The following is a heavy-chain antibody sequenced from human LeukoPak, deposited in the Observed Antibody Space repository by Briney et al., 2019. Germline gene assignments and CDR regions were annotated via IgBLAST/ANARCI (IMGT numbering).Heavy chain of an antibody. D-gene: IGHD6-13*01. J-gene: IGHJ4*02. CDR2: IHSDGSGT. V-gene: IGHV3-74*01. CDR3: ARGRSSSSWSDY. Sequence: PGGALRLSCAASGFIFSSYWMHWVREAPGKGRWWVSRIHSDGSGTTYADSVKGRFAISRDNAKNTMYLQMTGLRDEDAAVYYCARGRSSSSWSDYWGQGTLVTVSS. CDR1: GFIFSSYW.